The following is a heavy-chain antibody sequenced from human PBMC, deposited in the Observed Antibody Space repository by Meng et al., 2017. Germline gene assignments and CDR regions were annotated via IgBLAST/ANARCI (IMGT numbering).Heavy chain of an antibody. V-gene: IGHV1-46*01. CDR2: INPSGGST. D-gene: IGHD3-22*01. J-gene: IGHJ4*02. Sequence: QVQLGQYGAEVKKPGDSVKVSCKASGYTFTSYYMHWVRQAPGQGLEWMGIINPSGGSTSYAQKFQGRVTMTRDTSTSTVYMELSSLRSEDTAVYYCAREKYYYDSSGLEDYWGQGTLVTVSS. CDR3: AREKYYYDSSGLEDY. CDR1: GYTFTSYY.